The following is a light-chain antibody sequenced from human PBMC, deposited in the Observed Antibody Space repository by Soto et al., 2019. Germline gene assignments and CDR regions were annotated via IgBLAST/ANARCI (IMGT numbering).Light chain of an antibody. J-gene: IGKJ1*01. Sequence: DIQMTQSPSTLSASVGDRVTITCRATQNIYGLLAWYQQKSGKAPQLLIYDASSLESEVPSRFSGRGFGTQFTVTISRLQPDDFATYDLQQYNSYPWTFGQGTKVEVK. CDR1: QNIYGL. CDR2: DAS. CDR3: QQYNSYPWT. V-gene: IGKV1-5*01.